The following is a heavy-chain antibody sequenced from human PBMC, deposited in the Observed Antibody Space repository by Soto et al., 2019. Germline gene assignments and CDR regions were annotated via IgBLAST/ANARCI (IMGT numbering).Heavy chain of an antibody. V-gene: IGHV3-30*18. CDR2: ISYDGSNK. CDR3: AKGLDSYGYVVADY. J-gene: IGHJ4*02. CDR1: GFSFSSYG. D-gene: IGHD5-18*01. Sequence: QVQLVESGGGVVRPGRSLRLSCEASGFSFSSYGMHWVRQAPGKGLEWVAVISYDGSNKYYADSVKGRFTISRENSKNTLYLQMNSLRAEDTAVYYCAKGLDSYGYVVADYWGQGTLVTVSS.